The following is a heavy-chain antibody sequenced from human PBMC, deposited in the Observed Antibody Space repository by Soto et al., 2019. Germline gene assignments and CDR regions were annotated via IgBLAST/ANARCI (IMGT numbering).Heavy chain of an antibody. CDR1: GGTFSSYA. Sequence: SVKVSCKASGGTFSSYAISWVRQAPGQGLEWMGGIIPIFGTANYAQKFQGRVTITADESTSTAYMELSSLRSEDTAVYDCAGDHAQVTDYWGQGTLVTVSS. D-gene: IGHD2-21*01. V-gene: IGHV1-69*13. CDR3: AGDHAQVTDY. CDR2: IIPIFGTA. J-gene: IGHJ4*02.